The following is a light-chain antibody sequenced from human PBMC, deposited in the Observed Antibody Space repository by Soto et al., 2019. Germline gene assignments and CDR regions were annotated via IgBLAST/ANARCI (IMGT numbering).Light chain of an antibody. CDR1: SSNIGSPFD. CDR3: QSFDSRLSAPV. Sequence: QPVLTQPPSVSGAPGQRVTISCTGNSSNIGSPFDVHWYQHLPGTAPRLLIYANNNRPSGVPDRFSGSKSGTSASLAITGLHGDDEADYYCQSFDSRLSAPVFGGGTKVTVL. CDR2: ANN. V-gene: IGLV1-40*01. J-gene: IGLJ2*01.